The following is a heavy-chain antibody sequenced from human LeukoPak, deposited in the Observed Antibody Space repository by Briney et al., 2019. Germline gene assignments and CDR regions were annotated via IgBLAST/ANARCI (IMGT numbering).Heavy chain of an antibody. J-gene: IGHJ3*02. V-gene: IGHV1-69*13. CDR1: GGTFSSYA. D-gene: IGHD2-21*02. CDR3: ARGKLLFRRSAFDI. Sequence: ASVKVSCKASGGTFSSYAISWVRQAPGQGLEWMGGIIPIFGTANYAQKFQGRVTITAGESTSTAYMELSSLRSEDTAVYYCARGKLLFRRSAFDIWGQGTMVTVSS. CDR2: IIPIFGTA.